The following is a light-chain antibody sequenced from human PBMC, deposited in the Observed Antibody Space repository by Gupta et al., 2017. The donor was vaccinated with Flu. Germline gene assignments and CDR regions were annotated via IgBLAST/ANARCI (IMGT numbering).Light chain of an antibody. CDR3: QQRSNWPPWT. CDR2: DAS. V-gene: IGKV3-11*01. J-gene: IGKJ1*01. Sequence: EIVLTQSPATLALSPGERATLSCRASQSVNSYLAWYQQKPGQAPRLRIYDASNRATGTPARFSGSGSGTDFTLTISSLEPEDFAVYYCQQRSNWPPWTFGQGTKVEIK. CDR1: QSVNSY.